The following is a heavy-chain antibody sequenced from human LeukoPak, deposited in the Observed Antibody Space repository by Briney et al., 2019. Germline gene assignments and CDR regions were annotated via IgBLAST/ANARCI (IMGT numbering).Heavy chain of an antibody. CDR1: GGIFTSHG. CDR2: IIPFFGTT. V-gene: IGHV1-69*13. Sequence: SVKVSCKASGGIFTSHGISWVRQAPGQGLEWMGGIIPFFGTTNYAQKFQGRVTMTADESTSTAYMELTSLRSDGTAVYYCARDTVDTTTITPLDYWGQGTLVTVSS. D-gene: IGHD5-18*01. J-gene: IGHJ4*02. CDR3: ARDTVDTTTITPLDY.